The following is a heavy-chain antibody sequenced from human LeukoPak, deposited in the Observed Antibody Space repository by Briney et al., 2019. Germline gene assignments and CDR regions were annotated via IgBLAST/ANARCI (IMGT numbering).Heavy chain of an antibody. CDR1: GGSISSGDYY. CDR3: ARCPEPGYFDY. J-gene: IGHJ4*02. CDR2: ISHSGST. V-gene: IGHV4-30-4*08. D-gene: IGHD1-14*01. Sequence: PSQTLSLTCTVSGGSISSGDYYWSWIRQPPGKGLEWIGFISHSGSTYYNPSLKSRVTISVDRSKSQFSLKLSSVTAADTAVYYCARCPEPGYFDYWGQGTLVTVSS.